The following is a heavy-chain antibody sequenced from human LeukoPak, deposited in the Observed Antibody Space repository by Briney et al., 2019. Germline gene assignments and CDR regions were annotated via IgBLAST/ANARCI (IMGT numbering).Heavy chain of an antibody. CDR3: ASSDDGSGQQGY. CDR2: IIPIFGTA. CDR1: GGTFSSYA. Sequence: SVKVSCKASGGTFSSYAISWVRQAPGQGLEWMGGIIPIFGTANYAQKFQGRVTITADKSTSKAYMELSSVRSEDTAVYYCASSDDGSGQQGYWGQGTLVTVSS. J-gene: IGHJ4*02. V-gene: IGHV1-69*06. D-gene: IGHD3-10*01.